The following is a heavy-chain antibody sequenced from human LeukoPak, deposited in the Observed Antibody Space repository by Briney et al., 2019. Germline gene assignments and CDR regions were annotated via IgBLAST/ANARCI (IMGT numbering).Heavy chain of an antibody. D-gene: IGHD3-9*01. CDR2: ISAYNGNT. CDR3: ATVLHVLRYFDWSLGY. Sequence: AASVKVSCKASGYTFTSYGISWVRQAPGQGLEWMGWISAYNGNTNYAQKLQGRVTMTEDTSTDTAYMELSSLRSEDTAVYYCATVLHVLRYFDWSLGYWGQGTLVTVSS. J-gene: IGHJ4*02. V-gene: IGHV1-18*01. CDR1: GYTFTSYG.